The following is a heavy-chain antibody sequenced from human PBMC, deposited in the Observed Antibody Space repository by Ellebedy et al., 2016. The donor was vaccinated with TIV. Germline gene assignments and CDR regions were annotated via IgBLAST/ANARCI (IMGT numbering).Heavy chain of an antibody. Sequence: GGSLRLSXAASGFTFSSYGMHWVCQAPGKGLEWVAVIWYDGSNNYYADSVKGRFTISRDNSKNTLYLQMNSLRAEDTAVYYCAREPMVRGVIRRGYAMDVWGQGTTVTVSS. D-gene: IGHD3-10*01. J-gene: IGHJ6*02. CDR3: AREPMVRGVIRRGYAMDV. CDR2: IWYDGSNN. CDR1: GFTFSSYG. V-gene: IGHV3-33*01.